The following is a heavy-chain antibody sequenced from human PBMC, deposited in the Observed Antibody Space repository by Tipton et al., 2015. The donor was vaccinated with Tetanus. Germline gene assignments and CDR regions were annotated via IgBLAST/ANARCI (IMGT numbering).Heavy chain of an antibody. J-gene: IGHJ3*02. D-gene: IGHD3-9*01. Sequence: QLVQSGAEVKKPGASVKVSCKASGYTYTSYGIRWVRQAPGQGLERMGWISAYNGNTNYAQKLQGRVTMTTDTSTSTAYMELRSLRSDDTAVYYCARDLYDILTGYVGDAFDIWGQGTMVTVSS. CDR3: ARDLYDILTGYVGDAFDI. CDR1: GYTYTSYG. V-gene: IGHV1-18*01. CDR2: ISAYNGNT.